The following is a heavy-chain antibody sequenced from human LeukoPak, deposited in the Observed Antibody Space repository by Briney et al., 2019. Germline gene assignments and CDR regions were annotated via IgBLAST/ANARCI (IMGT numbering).Heavy chain of an antibody. CDR1: GFTFSSYA. Sequence: GGSLRLSCAASGFTFSSYAMTWVRQAPGKGLEWVSGISGSGGSTNYADSVKGRFTISRDNSKDTLYLQMNSLRAEDTVVYYCAKDPNGSGPDFDYWGQGTLVTVSS. V-gene: IGHV3-23*01. J-gene: IGHJ4*02. D-gene: IGHD3-10*01. CDR3: AKDPNGSGPDFDY. CDR2: ISGSGGST.